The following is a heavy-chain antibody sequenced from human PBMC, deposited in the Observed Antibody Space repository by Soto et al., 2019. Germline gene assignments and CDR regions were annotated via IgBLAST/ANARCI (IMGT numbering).Heavy chain of an antibody. D-gene: IGHD5-12*01. CDR1: GFTFRGYA. V-gene: IGHV3-23*01. CDR2: ISGSGDNT. CDR3: AKDLSGWLQPTHFDD. Sequence: QPGGSLRLSCAASGFTFRGYAMTWVRQAPGKGLEWVSSISGSGDNTYYADSVKGRFTISRDNSKNTLYLQMNSLRGEDTAVYYCAKDLSGWLQPTHFDDWGQGTLVTVSS. J-gene: IGHJ4*02.